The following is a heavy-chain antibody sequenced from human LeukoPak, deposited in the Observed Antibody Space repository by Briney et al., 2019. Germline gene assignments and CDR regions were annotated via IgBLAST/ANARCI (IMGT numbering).Heavy chain of an antibody. D-gene: IGHD6-13*01. J-gene: IGHJ4*02. V-gene: IGHV4-39*01. CDR3: ARGHDSSSLYSPHDY. Sequence: SETLSLTCTVSGGSISSSSYYWGWIRQPPGKGLEWIGSIYYSGSTYYNPSLKSRVTISVDTSKNQFSLKLSSVTAADTAVYYCARGHDSSSLYSPHDYWGQGTLVTVSS. CDR2: IYYSGST. CDR1: GGSISSSSYY.